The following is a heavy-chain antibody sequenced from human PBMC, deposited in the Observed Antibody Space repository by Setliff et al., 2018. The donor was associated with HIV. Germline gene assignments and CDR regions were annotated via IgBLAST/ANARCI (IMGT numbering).Heavy chain of an antibody. CDR3: ARVQMAYAAFDV. Sequence: SETLSLTCTVSGGSISTYYWSWIRQPPGKGLEWLGSIYFTGSSDNNPSLKSRVTLSVDTSKHQFSLKLSSVTAADTAVYYCARVQMAYAAFDVWGQGTMVTVSS. V-gene: IGHV4-59*01. CDR1: GGSISTYY. D-gene: IGHD4-17*01. J-gene: IGHJ3*01. CDR2: IYFTGSS.